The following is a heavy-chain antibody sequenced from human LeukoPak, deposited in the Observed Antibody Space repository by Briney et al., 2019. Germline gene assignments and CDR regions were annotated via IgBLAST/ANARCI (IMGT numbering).Heavy chain of an antibody. J-gene: IGHJ4*02. CDR1: GGSISSSSYY. CDR2: IYYSGST. V-gene: IGHV4-39*07. CDR3: ARNVRSSSRFLGLYFDY. Sequence: SETLSLTCTVSGGSISSSSYYWGWIRQPPGKGLEWIGSIYYSGSTYYNPSLKSRVTISVDTSKNQFSLKLSSVTAADTAVYYCARNVRSSSRFLGLYFDYWGQGTLVTVSS. D-gene: IGHD6-13*01.